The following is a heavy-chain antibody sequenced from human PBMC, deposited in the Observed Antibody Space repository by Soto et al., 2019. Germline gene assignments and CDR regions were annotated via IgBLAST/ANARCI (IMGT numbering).Heavy chain of an antibody. Sequence: QITLKESGPTLVKPTQTLTLTCTFSGFSLSTSGVGVGWIRQPPGKALEWLALIYWDDDKRYSPSMKSRLTIPQDTAKNQVGLTMTNMDPVDTATYYGVHKGGGDRILDYWGQGTLVTVSS. CDR2: IYWDDDK. V-gene: IGHV2-5*02. CDR1: GFSLSTSGVG. J-gene: IGHJ4*02. CDR3: VHKGGGDRILDY. D-gene: IGHD3-16*01.